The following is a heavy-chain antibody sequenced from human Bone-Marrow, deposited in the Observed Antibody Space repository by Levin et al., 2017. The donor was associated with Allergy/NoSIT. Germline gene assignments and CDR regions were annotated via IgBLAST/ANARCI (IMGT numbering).Heavy chain of an antibody. CDR2: IKQDGSDK. Sequence: GESLKISCAASGFTFRFYLMTWVRQAPGKGLEWVATIKQDGSDKYYVDSVKGRFTISRDNAKNSLYLQMNSLRAEDTAVYYCARDKNHQYYMDVWGKGTTVTVSS. CDR3: ARDKNHQYYMDV. V-gene: IGHV3-7*04. CDR1: GFTFRFYL. J-gene: IGHJ6*03. D-gene: IGHD1-14*01.